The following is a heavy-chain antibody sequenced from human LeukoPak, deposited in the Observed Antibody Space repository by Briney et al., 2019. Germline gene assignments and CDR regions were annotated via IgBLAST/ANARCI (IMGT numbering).Heavy chain of an antibody. CDR1: DVSFDDYY. J-gene: IGHJ4*02. CDR2: INHSGYT. D-gene: IGHD4-17*01. Sequence: SETLSLTCAVSDVSFDDYYWSWVRQTPGQGLEWIGEINHSGYTNDSPSLKSRVTLSIDTSRKQFSLNLRSVTVADAGIYYCTRMTTGHDYWGQGTLVTVSS. CDR3: TRMTTGHDY. V-gene: IGHV4-34*01.